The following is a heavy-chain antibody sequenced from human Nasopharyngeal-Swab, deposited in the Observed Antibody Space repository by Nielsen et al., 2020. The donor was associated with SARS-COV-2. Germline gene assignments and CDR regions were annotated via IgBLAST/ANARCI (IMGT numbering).Heavy chain of an antibody. CDR3: ARDCKDSRGHYFDY. D-gene: IGHD3-22*01. CDR2: IYDSGNT. J-gene: IGHJ4*02. Sequence: WIRQPPGKGLEWIGYIYDSGNTNYNPILKSRVTISVDTSKNQFSLKLSSVTAADTAVYYCARDCKDSRGHYFDYWGQGTLVTVSS. V-gene: IGHV4-59*12.